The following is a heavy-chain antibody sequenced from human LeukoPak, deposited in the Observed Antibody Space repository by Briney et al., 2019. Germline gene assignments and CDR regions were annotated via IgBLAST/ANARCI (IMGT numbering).Heavy chain of an antibody. J-gene: IGHJ4*02. CDR1: GGSFSGYY. CDR2: INHSGST. Sequence: SETLSLTCAVYGGSFSGYYWSWIRQPPGKGLEWIGEINHSGSTNYNPSLKSRVTISVDTSKNQFSLKLSSVTAADTAVNYCASGLVLNYWGQGTLVTVSS. V-gene: IGHV4-34*01. CDR3: ASGLVLNY. D-gene: IGHD6-13*01.